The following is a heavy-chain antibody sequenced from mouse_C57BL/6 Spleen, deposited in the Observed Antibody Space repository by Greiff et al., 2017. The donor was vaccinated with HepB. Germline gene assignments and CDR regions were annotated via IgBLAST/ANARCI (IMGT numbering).Heavy chain of an antibody. J-gene: IGHJ4*01. Sequence: QVQLQQPGAELVRPGSSVKLSCKASGYTFTSYWMDWVKQRPGQGLEWIGNIYPSDSETHYNQKFKDKATLTVDKSSSTAYMQLSSLTSEDSAVYYCASTARDYAMDYWGQGTSVTVSS. CDR2: IYPSDSET. CDR1: GYTFTSYW. D-gene: IGHD3-2*01. V-gene: IGHV1-61*01. CDR3: ASTARDYAMDY.